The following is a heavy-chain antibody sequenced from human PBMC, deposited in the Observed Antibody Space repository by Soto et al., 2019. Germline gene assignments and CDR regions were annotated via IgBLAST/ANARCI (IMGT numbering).Heavy chain of an antibody. D-gene: IGHD5-18*01. CDR2: IKQDGSEK. CDR1: GFTFSSYW. V-gene: IGHV3-7*02. J-gene: IGHJ4*02. Sequence: EVQLVESGGGLVQPGGSLRLSCAASGFTFSSYWMSWVRQAPGKGLEWVANIKQDGSEKYYVDSVKGRFTISRDNAKNSLYLQMNSLSAEDTAVYYCARVVDTAMGVQNGFVDYWGQGTLVTVSS. CDR3: ARVVDTAMGVQNGFVDY.